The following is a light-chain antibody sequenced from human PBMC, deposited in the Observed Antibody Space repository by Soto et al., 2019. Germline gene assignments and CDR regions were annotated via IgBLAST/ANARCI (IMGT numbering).Light chain of an antibody. Sequence: DIQMTHSPSTLSASVLDIVTITFRASQSISSWLALYQQKPGKAPKLLIYTSSTLPSGVPSRFSGSGSGTDFTLTISSLQPEDVATYYCQKHDTAPLAFGGGTKVDIK. J-gene: IGKJ4*01. V-gene: IGKV1-27*01. CDR2: TSS. CDR3: QKHDTAPLA. CDR1: QSISSW.